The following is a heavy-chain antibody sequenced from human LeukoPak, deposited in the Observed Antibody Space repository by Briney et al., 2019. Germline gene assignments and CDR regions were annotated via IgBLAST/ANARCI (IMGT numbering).Heavy chain of an antibody. V-gene: IGHV1-18*01. Sequence: ASVKASCKASGYTFTSYGVSWVRQAPGQGLEWMGWISAYNGNTNYAQKLQGRVTMTTDTSTSTAYMELSSLRSEDTAVYYCARGPRYGGYLDYWGQGTLVTVSS. CDR2: ISAYNGNT. D-gene: IGHD4/OR15-4a*01. CDR1: GYTFTSYG. J-gene: IGHJ4*02. CDR3: ARGPRYGGYLDY.